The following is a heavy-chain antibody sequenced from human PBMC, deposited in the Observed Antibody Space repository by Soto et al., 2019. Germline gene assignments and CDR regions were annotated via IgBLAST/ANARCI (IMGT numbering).Heavy chain of an antibody. J-gene: IGHJ5*02. Sequence: ASVKVSCKASGYSFTSYAIHWMRQAPGQRLEWMGWINAGNGNTKDPQKFQGRVTMTTDTSTSTAYMELRSLRSDDTAVYYCARVLDTAMVTVWFDPWGQGTLVTVSS. CDR1: GYSFTSYA. CDR3: ARVLDTAMVTVWFDP. D-gene: IGHD5-18*01. V-gene: IGHV1-3*01. CDR2: INAGNGNT.